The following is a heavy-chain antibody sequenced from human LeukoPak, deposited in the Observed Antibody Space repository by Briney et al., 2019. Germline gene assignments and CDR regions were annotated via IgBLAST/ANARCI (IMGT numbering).Heavy chain of an antibody. Sequence: GGSLRLSCAASRFIFTNYGMHWVSAAPGKGRQWVAFIRYDGRNKYYADSLKGRFTISRDNSKNTLYLQMNSLRAEDTAVYYCSRGGYFDWLSLFDYWGQGTLVTVSS. D-gene: IGHD3-9*01. CDR2: IRYDGRNK. J-gene: IGHJ4*02. CDR1: RFIFTNYG. CDR3: SRGGYFDWLSLFDY. V-gene: IGHV3-30*02.